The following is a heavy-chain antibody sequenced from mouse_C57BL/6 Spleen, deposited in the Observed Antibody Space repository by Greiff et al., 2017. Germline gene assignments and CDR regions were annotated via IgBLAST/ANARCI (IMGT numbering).Heavy chain of an antibody. D-gene: IGHD3-2*02. J-gene: IGHJ2*01. CDR1: GYTFTSYW. CDR3: AREAAQAPCDY. V-gene: IGHV1-69*01. CDR2: IDPSDSYT. Sequence: QVQLQQPGAELVMPGASVKLSCKASGYTFTSYWMHWVKQRPGQGLEWIGEIDPSDSYTNYNQKFKGKSTLTVDKSSSTASMQLSSLTSEDSAVYDCAREAAQAPCDYWGQGTTLTVSA.